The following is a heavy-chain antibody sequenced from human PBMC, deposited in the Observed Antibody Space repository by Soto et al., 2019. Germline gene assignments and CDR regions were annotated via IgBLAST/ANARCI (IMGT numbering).Heavy chain of an antibody. CDR3: ARDRGYGDYLNWFDP. V-gene: IGHV1-2*02. CDR2: INPNSGGT. D-gene: IGHD4-17*01. CDR1: GYTFTGYY. Sequence: ASVKVSCKASGYTFTGYYMHWARQAPGQGLEWMGWINPNSGGTNYAQKFQGRVTMTRDTSISTAYMELSRLRSDDTAVYYCARDRGYGDYLNWFDPWGQGTLVTVSS. J-gene: IGHJ5*02.